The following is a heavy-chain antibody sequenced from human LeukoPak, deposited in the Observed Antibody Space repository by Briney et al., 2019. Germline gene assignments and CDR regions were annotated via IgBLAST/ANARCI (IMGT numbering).Heavy chain of an antibody. Sequence: GGSLRLSCAASGFTFDDYAMHWVRQAPGKGLEWVSLISGDGGSTSYADSVKGRFTISGDSSKKSLYLQMNSLRTEDTALYYCAKDKSDGGATEYFQHWGQGTLVTVTS. CDR2: ISGDGGST. J-gene: IGHJ1*01. CDR1: GFTFDDYA. V-gene: IGHV3-43*02. CDR3: AKDKSDGGATEYFQH. D-gene: IGHD2-21*01.